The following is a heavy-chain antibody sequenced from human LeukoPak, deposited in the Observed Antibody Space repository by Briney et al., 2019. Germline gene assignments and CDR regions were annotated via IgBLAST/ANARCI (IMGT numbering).Heavy chain of an antibody. CDR2: IKSKTDGGTA. D-gene: IGHD3-3*01. J-gene: IGHJ4*02. CDR3: ATALRGVGF. CDR1: GITFISAW. V-gene: IGHV3-15*01. Sequence: GGSLRLSCAASGITFISAWMDWVRQAPGKGLEWVGRIKSKTDGGTAEHAAPVKGRFIISRDDSKNMLYLQMNSLNSDDTGVYYCATALRGVGFWGQGTLVTVPS.